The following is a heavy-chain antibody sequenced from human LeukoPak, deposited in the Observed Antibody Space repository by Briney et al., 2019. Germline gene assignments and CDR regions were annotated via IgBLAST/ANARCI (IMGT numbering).Heavy chain of an antibody. J-gene: IGHJ5*02. CDR1: GYSFTSYW. D-gene: IGHD3-3*01. CDR2: IYPGDSDT. Sequence: GESLKISCKGSGYSFTSYWIAWVRQMPGKGLEWMGIIYPGDSDTRYSPSFQGQVTISADKSISTAYLQWSSLKASDTAMYYCARQMSDFWSGYSAPQNWIDPWGQGTLVTVSS. CDR3: ARQMSDFWSGYSAPQNWIDP. V-gene: IGHV5-51*01.